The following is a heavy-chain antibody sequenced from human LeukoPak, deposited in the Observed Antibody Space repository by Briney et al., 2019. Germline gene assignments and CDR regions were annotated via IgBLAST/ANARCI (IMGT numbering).Heavy chain of an antibody. V-gene: IGHV4-34*01. Sequence: SQTLSLTCAVYGGSFSGYYWSWSRQPPGKGLEWIGEINHSGSTNYNPSLKSRVTISVDTSKNQFSLKLSSVTAADTAVYYCARILAYDSSGYYPAFDIWGQGTMVTVSS. CDR3: ARILAYDSSGYYPAFDI. J-gene: IGHJ3*02. D-gene: IGHD3-22*01. CDR2: INHSGST. CDR1: GGSFSGYY.